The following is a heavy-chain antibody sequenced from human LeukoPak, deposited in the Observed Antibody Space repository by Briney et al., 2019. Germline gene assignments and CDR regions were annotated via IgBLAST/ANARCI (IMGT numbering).Heavy chain of an antibody. CDR1: GFTFSSFG. CDR3: AKISSPYCSGGSCIDY. V-gene: IGHV3-23*01. J-gene: IGHJ4*02. D-gene: IGHD2-15*01. CDR2: ISGSGGST. Sequence: GGSLRLSCAASGFTFSSFGMHWVRQVPGKGLEWVSAISGSGGSTYYADSVKGRFTISRDNSKNTLYLQMNSLRAEDTAVYYCAKISSPYCSGGSCIDYWGQGTLVTVSS.